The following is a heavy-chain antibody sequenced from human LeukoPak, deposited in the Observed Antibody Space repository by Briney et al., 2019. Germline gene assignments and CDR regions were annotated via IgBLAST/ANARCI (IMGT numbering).Heavy chain of an antibody. CDR1: GGSISSYY. Sequence: PSETLSLTCTVSGGSISSYYWSWIRQPPGKGLEWIGYIYYSGSTDYNPSLKSRVTISVDTSKNQFSLKLSYVTAADTAVYFCARESSWGNFDYWGQGTLVTVSS. CDR2: IYYSGST. V-gene: IGHV4-59*01. J-gene: IGHJ4*02. CDR3: ARESSWGNFDY. D-gene: IGHD7-27*01.